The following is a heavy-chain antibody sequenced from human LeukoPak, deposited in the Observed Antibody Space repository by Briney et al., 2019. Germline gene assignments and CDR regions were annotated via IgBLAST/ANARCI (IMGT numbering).Heavy chain of an antibody. CDR3: ARESGPIHYGSGRPRSKGRRYYFDY. D-gene: IGHD3-10*01. J-gene: IGHJ4*02. Sequence: PGGSLRLSCAASGFTFSSYSTNWVRQAPGKGLEWVSSISSSSSYIYYADSVKGRFTISRDNAKNSLYLQMNSLRAEDTAVYYCARESGPIHYGSGRPRSKGRRYYFDYWGQGTLVTVSS. CDR1: GFTFSSYS. V-gene: IGHV3-21*01. CDR2: ISSSSSYI.